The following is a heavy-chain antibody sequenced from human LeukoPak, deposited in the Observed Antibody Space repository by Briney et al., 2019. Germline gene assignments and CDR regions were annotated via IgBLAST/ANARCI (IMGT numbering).Heavy chain of an antibody. V-gene: IGHV4-30-2*01. J-gene: IGHJ4*02. Sequence: SETLSLTCAVSGGSISSGGYPWSWIRQPPGKGLEWIGYIYHSGSTYYNPSLKSRVTISVDRSKNQFSLKLSSVTAADTAVYYCARGASFYGDFDYWGQGTLVTVSS. CDR1: GGSISSGGYP. CDR3: ARGASFYGDFDY. D-gene: IGHD2-2*01. CDR2: IYHSGST.